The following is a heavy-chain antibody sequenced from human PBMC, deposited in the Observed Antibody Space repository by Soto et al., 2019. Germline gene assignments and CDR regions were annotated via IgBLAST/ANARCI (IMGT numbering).Heavy chain of an antibody. D-gene: IGHD2-21*01. Sequence: ASVKVSCKASGYTFTSYGISWVRQAPGQGLEWMGWISAYNGNTNYAQKLQGRVTMTTDTSTSTAYMELRSLRSDDTAVYYCARFFGRGVVPVYYYYGMDVWGQGTTVTVSS. V-gene: IGHV1-18*01. CDR1: GYTFTSYG. CDR3: ARFFGRGVVPVYYYYGMDV. CDR2: ISAYNGNT. J-gene: IGHJ6*02.